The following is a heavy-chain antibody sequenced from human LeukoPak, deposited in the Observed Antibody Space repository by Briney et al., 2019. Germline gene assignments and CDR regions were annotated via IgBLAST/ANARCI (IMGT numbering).Heavy chain of an antibody. CDR1: GGSISSYY. Sequence: SETLSLTCTVSGGSISSYYWSWIRQPPGKGLEWIGYIYYSGSTNYNPSLKSRVTISVDTSKNQFSLKLSSVTAADTAVYYCARGGTLYDSSASPIDYWGQGTLVTVSS. V-gene: IGHV4-59*08. CDR3: ARGGTLYDSSASPIDY. CDR2: IYYSGST. D-gene: IGHD3-22*01. J-gene: IGHJ4*02.